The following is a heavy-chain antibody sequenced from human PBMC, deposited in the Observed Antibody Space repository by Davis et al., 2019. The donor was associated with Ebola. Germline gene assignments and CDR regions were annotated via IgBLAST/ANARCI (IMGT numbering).Heavy chain of an antibody. V-gene: IGHV3-21*01. Sequence: GESLKISCAASGFTFSSYSMNWVRQAPGKGLEWVSSISSSSSYIYYADSVKGRFTISRDNAKNSLYLQMNSLRAEDTAVYYCARGYCSSTSCYWELNYYYYYMDVWGKGTTVTVSS. CDR1: GFTFSSYS. D-gene: IGHD2-2*01. J-gene: IGHJ6*03. CDR3: ARGYCSSTSCYWELNYYYYYMDV. CDR2: ISSSSSYI.